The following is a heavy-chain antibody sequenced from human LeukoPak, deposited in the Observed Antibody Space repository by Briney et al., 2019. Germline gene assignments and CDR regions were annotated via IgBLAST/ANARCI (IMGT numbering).Heavy chain of an antibody. CDR2: TYYRSKGYN. CDR3: ARSSVVVVAATYDTYNWFDP. D-gene: IGHD2-15*01. J-gene: IGHJ5*02. CDR1: AASVSSNSAA. Sequence: SQTLSLTCAISAASVSSNSAAWNWIRQSPSRGLEWLGRTYYRSKGYNDYAVSVKSRITINPDTSKNQFSLQLNSVTPEDTAVYYCARSSVVVVAATYDTYNWFDPWGQGTLVTVSS. V-gene: IGHV6-1*01.